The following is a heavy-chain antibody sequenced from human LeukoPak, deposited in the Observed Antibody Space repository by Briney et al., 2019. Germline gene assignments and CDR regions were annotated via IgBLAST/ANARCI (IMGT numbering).Heavy chain of an antibody. CDR2: IYYSGTT. CDR1: GGSVTSSYYY. CDR3: ARRGDY. Sequence: SSETLSLTCTVSGGSVTSSYYYWGWIRQPPGKGLEWIGSIYYSGTTHYSPSLKGRVTISVDTSKNQFSQTVTSVTAADTAVYYCARRGDYWGQGTLVTVSS. V-gene: IGHV4-39*01. J-gene: IGHJ4*02.